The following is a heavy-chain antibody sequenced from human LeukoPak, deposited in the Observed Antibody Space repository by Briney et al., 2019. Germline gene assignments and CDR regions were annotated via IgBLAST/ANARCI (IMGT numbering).Heavy chain of an antibody. Sequence: GLLRLSCAASGFTFSNYAMSWVRQAPGKGLEWVSAISGSGLRTYYADSVKGRFTISRDISKNTLYLQMDSLRAEDTAVYYCAKDRVSMIVVVAFDIWGQGTMVTVSS. CDR1: GFTFSNYA. CDR3: AKDRVSMIVVVAFDI. CDR2: ISGSGLRT. D-gene: IGHD3-22*01. V-gene: IGHV3-23*01. J-gene: IGHJ3*02.